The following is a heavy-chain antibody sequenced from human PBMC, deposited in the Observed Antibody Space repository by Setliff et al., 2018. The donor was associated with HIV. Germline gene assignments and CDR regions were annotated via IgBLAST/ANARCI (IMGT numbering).Heavy chain of an antibody. J-gene: IGHJ4*02. D-gene: IGHD3-3*01. CDR3: ARGGFGVVIIERLGVDY. CDR1: GYSFTTYW. Sequence: GESLTISCKGSGYSFTTYWIGWVRQMPGKGLEWMGIIYPGDSDTRYSPSFQGQVTVSADNSKNTLYLQMNSLRAEDTAVYYCARGGFGVVIIERLGVDYWGQGTKVTVSS. CDR2: IYPGDSDT. V-gene: IGHV5-51*01.